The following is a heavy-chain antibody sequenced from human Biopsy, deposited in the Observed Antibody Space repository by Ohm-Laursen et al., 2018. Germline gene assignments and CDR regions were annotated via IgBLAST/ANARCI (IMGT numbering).Heavy chain of an antibody. J-gene: IGHJ1*01. V-gene: IGHV1-69*06. D-gene: IGHD3-9*01. Sequence: SSVKVSCKAPGGPFSNYGVNWVRQAPGQGLEWLGGNIPILGTGNYAQKFQDRVTVAADTSTSTATMELRSLRSDDTAVYYCATKLTGYFHHWGQGTLVIVSS. CDR2: NIPILGTG. CDR3: ATKLTGYFHH. CDR1: GGPFSNYG.